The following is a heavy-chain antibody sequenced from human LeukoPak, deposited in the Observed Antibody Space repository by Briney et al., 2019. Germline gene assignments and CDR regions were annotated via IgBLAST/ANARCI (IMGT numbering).Heavy chain of an antibody. V-gene: IGHV1-2*06. CDR1: GYTFTGYA. CDR3: TRDLTISGPTGI. CDR2: LDPNSGGT. J-gene: IGHJ4*02. D-gene: IGHD3-9*01. Sequence: ASVKASCKASGYTFTGYAMHWVRQAPGQGLEWVGRLDPNSGGTNYAQDFQGRVTITRDTSINTAYMELSRLRSDDTAKYYCTRDLTISGPTGIWGRGTLVTVSA.